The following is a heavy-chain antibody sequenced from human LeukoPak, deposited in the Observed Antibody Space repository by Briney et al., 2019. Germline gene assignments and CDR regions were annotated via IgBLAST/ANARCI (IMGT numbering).Heavy chain of an antibody. V-gene: IGHV4-59*12. J-gene: IGHJ4*02. CDR2: IYYSGST. CDR1: GGSISSYY. CDR3: ARVYYDSSGYPFFDY. D-gene: IGHD3-22*01. Sequence: PSETLSLTCTVSGGSISSYYWSWIRQPPGKGLEWIGYIYYSGSTNYNPSLKSRVTISVDTSKNQFSLKLSSVTAADTAVYYCARVYYDSSGYPFFDYWGQGTLVTVSS.